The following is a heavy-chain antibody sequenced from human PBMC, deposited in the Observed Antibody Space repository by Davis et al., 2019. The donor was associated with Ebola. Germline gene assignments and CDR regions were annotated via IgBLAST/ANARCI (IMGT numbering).Heavy chain of an antibody. V-gene: IGHV4-34*01. J-gene: IGHJ5*02. D-gene: IGHD1-26*01. CDR3: ARGVGAITGWFDP. CDR1: GGSFSGYY. CDR2: INHSGST. Sequence: MPSETLSLTCAVYGGSFSGYYWSWNRQPPGKGLEWIGEINHSGSTNYNPSLKSRVTISVDTSKNQFSLKLSSVTAADTAVYYCARGVGAITGWFDPWGQGTLVTVSS.